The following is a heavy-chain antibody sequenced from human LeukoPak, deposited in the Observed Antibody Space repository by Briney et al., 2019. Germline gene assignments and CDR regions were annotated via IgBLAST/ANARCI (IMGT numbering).Heavy chain of an antibody. CDR3: APQAARIRPYYFDY. Sequence: GGSLRLSCAASGFTFSSYSMNWVRQAPGKGLEWVSSISSSSSYIYYADSVKGRFTISRDNAKNSLYLQMNSLRAEDTAVYYCAPQAARIRPYYFDYWGQGTLVTVSS. V-gene: IGHV3-21*04. CDR1: GFTFSSYS. D-gene: IGHD6-6*01. CDR2: ISSSSSYI. J-gene: IGHJ4*02.